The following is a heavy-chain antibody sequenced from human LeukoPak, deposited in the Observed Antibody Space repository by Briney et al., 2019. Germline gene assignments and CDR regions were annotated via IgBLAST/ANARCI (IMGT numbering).Heavy chain of an antibody. CDR3: ARTGHYDILTGDPAFDI. D-gene: IGHD3-9*01. CDR2: ISYDGSNK. V-gene: IGHV3-30-3*01. J-gene: IGHJ3*02. CDR1: GFTFSSYA. Sequence: PGRSLRLSCAASGFTFSSYAMHWVRQAPGKGLEWVAVISYDGSNKYYADSVKGRFTISRDNSKNTLYLQMNSLRAEDTAVYYCARTGHYDILTGDPAFDIWGQGTMVTVSS.